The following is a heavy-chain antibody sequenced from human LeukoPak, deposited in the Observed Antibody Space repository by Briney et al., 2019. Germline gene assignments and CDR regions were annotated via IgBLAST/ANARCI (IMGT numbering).Heavy chain of an antibody. CDR2: TGNKANSYTT. V-gene: IGHV3-72*01. J-gene: IGHJ4*02. CDR1: GFTFSDHH. D-gene: IGHD3-10*01. Sequence: PGGSLRLSCAAPGFTFSDHHVDSVRQAPGKGLEWVDRTGNKANSYTTKYAASVKGRFTISRDDSKNSLYLQMNSLKSEDTAVYYCAKERGYEDYYFDYWGQGTLVTVSS. CDR3: AKERGYEDYYFDY.